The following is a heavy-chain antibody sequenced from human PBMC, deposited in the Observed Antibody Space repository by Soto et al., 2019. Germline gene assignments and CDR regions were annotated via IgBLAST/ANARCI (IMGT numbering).Heavy chain of an antibody. D-gene: IGHD6-13*01. J-gene: IGHJ4*02. CDR1: GGSISSYY. V-gene: IGHV4-59*12. CDR3: ASSHAGAHITAAVH. CDR2: IYYSGST. Sequence: SETLSLTCTVSGGSISSYYWSWIRQPPGKGLKWIGYIYYSGSTNYNPSLKSRVTISVDTSKNQFSLKLSSVTAADTAVYYCASSHAGAHITAAVHWGQGTLVTVS.